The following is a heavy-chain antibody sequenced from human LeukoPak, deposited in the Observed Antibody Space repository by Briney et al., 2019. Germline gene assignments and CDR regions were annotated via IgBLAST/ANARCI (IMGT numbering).Heavy chain of an antibody. J-gene: IGHJ4*02. V-gene: IGHV3-64*01. Sequence: GGSLRLSCAASGFIFTTYTMHWVRQAPGKGLEYVSAINSNEDTTYYANSVKGRFTISRDNSKNTLYLQMGTLRAEDMAVYYCVRDGFDYGGQGTLVTVSA. CDR2: INSNEDTT. CDR1: GFIFTTYT. CDR3: VRDGFDY.